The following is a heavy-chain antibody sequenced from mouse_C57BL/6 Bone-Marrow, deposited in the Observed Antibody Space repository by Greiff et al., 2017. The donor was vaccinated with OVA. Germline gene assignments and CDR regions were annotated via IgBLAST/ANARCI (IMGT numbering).Heavy chain of an antibody. D-gene: IGHD2-1*01. CDR1: GFSLTSYG. Sequence: VQGVESGPGLVQPSQSLSITCTVSGFSLTSYGVHWVRQSPGKGLEWLGVIWSGGSTDYNAAFISSLSISKDNSKSQVCFKMNSLQAEDTAIYYCARYGNYGDYAMDYWGQGTSVTVSS. CDR2: IWSGGST. V-gene: IGHV2-2*01. CDR3: ARYGNYGDYAMDY. J-gene: IGHJ4*01.